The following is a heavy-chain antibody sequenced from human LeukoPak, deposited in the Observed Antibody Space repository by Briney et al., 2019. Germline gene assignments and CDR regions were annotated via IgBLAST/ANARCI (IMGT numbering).Heavy chain of an antibody. D-gene: IGHD3-22*01. CDR2: ISNSGYT. CDR3: ARDRTMTGDRGIDY. Sequence: GGSLRLSCAASGFTFSTYSMNWVRQAPGQALEWVSAISNSGYTYYADSLKGRVTISRDNAKSSLNMQMNRLRAEDTAVYYCARDRTMTGDRGIDYWGQGTPVTVSS. J-gene: IGHJ4*02. CDR1: GFTFSTYS. V-gene: IGHV3-21*01.